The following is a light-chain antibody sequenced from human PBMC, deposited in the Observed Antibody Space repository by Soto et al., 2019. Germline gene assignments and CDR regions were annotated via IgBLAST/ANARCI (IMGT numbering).Light chain of an antibody. J-gene: IGLJ1*01. CDR3: SSYISSSTYV. Sequence: QSALTQPASVSGSPGQSITISCTGTSSDVGGYNYVSWYQQHPGKAPKLMIYEVSNRPIGVSNRFSGSKSGNTASLTISGLQAEDEADYYCSSYISSSTYVFGTGTKVTVL. CDR1: SSDVGGYNY. V-gene: IGLV2-14*01. CDR2: EVS.